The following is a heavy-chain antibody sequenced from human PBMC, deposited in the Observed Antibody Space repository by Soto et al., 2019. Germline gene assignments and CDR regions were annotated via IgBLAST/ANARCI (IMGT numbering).Heavy chain of an antibody. V-gene: IGHV1-69*13. CDR3: ARPKGSSRSGYYYFDY. D-gene: IGHD5-12*01. CDR1: GGTFSTYA. CDR2: IIPLFGTA. Sequence: SVKLSCKSSGGTFSTYAIYWVRQAPGQGLEWMGAIIPLFGTADYAQKFQGRGTITADEATSTASMELSSLRSEDTAVYYCARPKGSSRSGYYYFDYWGQGTLVTVSS. J-gene: IGHJ4*02.